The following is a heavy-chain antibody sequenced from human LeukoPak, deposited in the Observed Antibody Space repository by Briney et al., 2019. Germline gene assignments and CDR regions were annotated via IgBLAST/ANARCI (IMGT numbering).Heavy chain of an antibody. J-gene: IGHJ6*02. D-gene: IGHD5-12*01. CDR2: IYSGGGT. CDR3: ASGYSGYDPRGYYYGMDV. Sequence: GGSLRLSCAASGFTFSSNYMSWVRQAPGKGLEWVSVIYSGGGTYYADSVKGRFTISRDNAKNSLYLQMNSLRAEDTAVYYCASGYSGYDPRGYYYGMDVWGQGTTVTVSS. V-gene: IGHV3-66*01. CDR1: GFTFSSNY.